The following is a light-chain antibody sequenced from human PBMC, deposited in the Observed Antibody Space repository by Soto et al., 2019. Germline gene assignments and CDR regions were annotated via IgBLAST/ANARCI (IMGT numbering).Light chain of an antibody. CDR1: QSVSSY. V-gene: IGKV3-20*01. CDR3: QQYGSSPRT. Sequence: EIVLTQSPATLSLSPGERATLSCRASQSVSSYLAWYQQKPGQAPRLFIYAASSRATGIPDRFSGSGSGTVGSLTISRLEAEDCEVYDGQQYGSSPRTFGQGTKVDIK. J-gene: IGKJ1*01. CDR2: AAS.